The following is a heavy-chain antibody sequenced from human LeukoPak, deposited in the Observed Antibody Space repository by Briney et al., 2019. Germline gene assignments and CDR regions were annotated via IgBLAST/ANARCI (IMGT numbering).Heavy chain of an antibody. V-gene: IGHV1-2*02. CDR1: GYTFTGYY. CDR3: ARGTLRMATAIGYYFDY. D-gene: IGHD5-18*01. Sequence: ASVKVSCKASGYTFTGYYMHWVRQAPGQGLEWMGWINPNSGGTNYAQKFQGRVTMTRDTSISTAYMELSRLRSDDTAVYCCARGTLRMATAIGYYFDYWGQGTLVTVSS. J-gene: IGHJ4*02. CDR2: INPNSGGT.